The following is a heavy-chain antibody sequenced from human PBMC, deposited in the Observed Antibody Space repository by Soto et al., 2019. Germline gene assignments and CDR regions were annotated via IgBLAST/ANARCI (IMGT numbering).Heavy chain of an antibody. CDR2: INSDGSSI. CDR3: ARLPVDTVTSLDY. CDR1: GFTFSRYW. J-gene: IGHJ4*02. D-gene: IGHD5-18*01. V-gene: IGHV3-74*01. Sequence: EVPLVESGGDLVQPGGFLRLSCATSGFTFSRYWMHWVRQVPGKGLVWVSRINSDGSSISYSDSVKGRFTISRDNAKNTLYLQMNSLRVEDSAGYYCARLPVDTVTSLDYWGQGTLVTVSS.